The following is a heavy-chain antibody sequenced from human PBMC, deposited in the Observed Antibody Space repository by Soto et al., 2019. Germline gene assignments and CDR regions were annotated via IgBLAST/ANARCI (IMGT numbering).Heavy chain of an antibody. CDR2: ISSSSFTI. CDR1: GFTFSSYS. V-gene: IGHV3-48*02. CDR3: ARESEDLTSNFDY. Sequence: GGSLRLSCAASGFTFSSYSMTWVRQAPGKGLEWVSYISSSSFTIYYADSVKGRFTISRDNAKNSLYLQMSSLRDEDTAVYYCARESEDLTSNFDYWGQGTLVTVSS. J-gene: IGHJ4*02.